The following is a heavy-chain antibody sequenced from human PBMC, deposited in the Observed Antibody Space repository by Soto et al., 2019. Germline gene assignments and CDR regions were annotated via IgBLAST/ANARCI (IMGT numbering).Heavy chain of an antibody. CDR1: GFTFSCYG. Sequence: PGGSLRLSCAASGFTFSCYGMHWVRQAPGKGLECVAVISYDGSNKYYADSVKGRFTISRDNSKNTLYLQMNSLRAEDTAVYYCAKDRTKQQRYFDNWGQGTLVTVSS. CDR2: ISYDGSNK. CDR3: AKDRTKQQRYFDN. J-gene: IGHJ4*02. V-gene: IGHV3-30*18. D-gene: IGHD6-25*01.